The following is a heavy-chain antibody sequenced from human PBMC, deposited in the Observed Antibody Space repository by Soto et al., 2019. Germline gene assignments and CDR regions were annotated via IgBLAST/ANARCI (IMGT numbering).Heavy chain of an antibody. CDR2: INHSGST. CDR1: GSSFSGYY. D-gene: IGHD3-22*01. CDR3: ARVHYYDSSGLGYYFDY. V-gene: IGHV4-34*01. J-gene: IGHJ4*02. Sequence: PSETLSLTCAVYGSSFSGYYWSWIRQPPGKGLEWIGEINHSGSTNYNPSLKSRVTISVDTSKNQFSLKLSSVTAADTAVYYCARVHYYDSSGLGYYFDYWGQGTLVTVS.